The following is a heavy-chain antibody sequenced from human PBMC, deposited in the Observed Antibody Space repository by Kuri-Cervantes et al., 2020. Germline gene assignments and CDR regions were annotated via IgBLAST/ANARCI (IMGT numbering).Heavy chain of an antibody. J-gene: IGHJ4*02. Sequence: GSLRLSCAASGFTFSNYWMAWVRQAPGKGLGWVAMIKKDGSDGYYVDSVKGRFTISRDNVINSLFLQINSLRAEDSAVYYCAGEPRSLAYWGRGTLVTVSS. CDR1: GFTFSNYW. CDR3: AGEPRSLAY. D-gene: IGHD2-15*01. V-gene: IGHV3-7*01. CDR2: IKKDGSDG.